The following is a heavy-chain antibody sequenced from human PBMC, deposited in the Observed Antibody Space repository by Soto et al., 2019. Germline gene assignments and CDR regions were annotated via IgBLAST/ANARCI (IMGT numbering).Heavy chain of an antibody. D-gene: IGHD1-26*01. J-gene: IGHJ6*02. CDR1: GFTFSNYW. CDR2: IKQDGSEK. Sequence: GGSLRLSCAASGFTFSNYWMSWVRQAPGKGLEWVANIKQDGSEKYYVDSVKGRFTISRDNAKNSLYLQMNSLRAEDTAVYYCARDREALYYYYGMDVWGQGTTVTVSS. V-gene: IGHV3-7*03. CDR3: ARDREALYYYYGMDV.